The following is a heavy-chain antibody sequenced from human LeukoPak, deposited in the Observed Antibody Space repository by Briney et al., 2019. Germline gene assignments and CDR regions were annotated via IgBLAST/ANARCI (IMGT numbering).Heavy chain of an antibody. CDR3: AKAPNYDFWSGYYPFDY. D-gene: IGHD3-3*01. J-gene: IGHJ4*02. CDR2: ISGSGGST. V-gene: IGHV3-23*01. CDR1: GFTFSSYS. Sequence: GGSLRLSCAASGFTFSSYSMSWVRQAPGKGLEWVSAISGSGGSTCYADSVKGRFTISRDNSKNTLYLRMNSLRAEDTAVYYCAKAPNYDFWSGYYPFDYWGQGTLVTVSS.